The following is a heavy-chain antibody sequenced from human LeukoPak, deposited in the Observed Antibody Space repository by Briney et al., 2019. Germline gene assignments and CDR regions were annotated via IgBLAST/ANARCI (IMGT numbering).Heavy chain of an antibody. Sequence: GGSLRLSCAASGFTFSSYWMHWVRQAPGKGLVWVSRINSDGSSTSYADSVKGRFTISRDNAKNTLYLQMNSLRAENTAVYYCARVQGHPPNGLDIWGQGTMVTVSS. D-gene: IGHD2-8*01. CDR3: ARVQGHPPNGLDI. J-gene: IGHJ3*02. V-gene: IGHV3-74*01. CDR2: INSDGSST. CDR1: GFTFSSYW.